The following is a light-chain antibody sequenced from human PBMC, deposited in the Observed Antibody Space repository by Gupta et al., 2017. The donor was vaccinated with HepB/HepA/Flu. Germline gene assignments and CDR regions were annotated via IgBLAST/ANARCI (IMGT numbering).Light chain of an antibody. J-gene: IGKJ3*01. CDR3: QQSSNWPLIFT. V-gene: IGKV3-11*01. CDR1: QSVSSY. Sequence: EIVLTQSPATLSLSPGERATLSCRASQSVSSYLAWYQQKPGQAPRLLIYDASNRATGITARFSGSGSGTDFTLTISSLEPEDFAVYYCQQSSNWPLIFTFGPGTKVDIK. CDR2: DAS.